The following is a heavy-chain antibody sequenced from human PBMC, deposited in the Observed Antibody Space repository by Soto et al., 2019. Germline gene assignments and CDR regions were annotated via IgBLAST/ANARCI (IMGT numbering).Heavy chain of an antibody. CDR1: GFTFSNAW. J-gene: IGHJ6*02. CDR2: IKSKTDGGTT. Sequence: GGSLRLSCAASGFTFSNAWMNWVRQAPGKGLEWVGRIKSKTDGGTTDYAAPVKGRFTISRDDSKNTLYLQMNSLKTEDTAVYYCTTDRDLIAARPPDVWGQGTTVTVSS. CDR3: TTDRDLIAARPPDV. V-gene: IGHV3-15*07. D-gene: IGHD6-6*01.